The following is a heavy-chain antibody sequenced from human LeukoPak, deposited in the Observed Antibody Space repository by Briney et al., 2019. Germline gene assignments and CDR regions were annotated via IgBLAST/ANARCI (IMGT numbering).Heavy chain of an antibody. D-gene: IGHD2-15*01. Sequence: PGGSLRLSCAASGFTFSSYEMNWVRQAPGKGLEWVSYISSSGSTIYYADSVKGRFTISRDNAKNSLYLQMNSLRAGDTAVYYCALRRSMYCSGGSCYSGYYGMDVWGKGTTATVSS. V-gene: IGHV3-48*03. CDR3: ALRRSMYCSGGSCYSGYYGMDV. CDR2: ISSSGSTI. J-gene: IGHJ6*04. CDR1: GFTFSSYE.